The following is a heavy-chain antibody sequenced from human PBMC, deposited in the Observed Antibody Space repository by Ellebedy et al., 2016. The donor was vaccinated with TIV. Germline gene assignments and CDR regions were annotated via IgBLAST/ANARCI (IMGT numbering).Heavy chain of an antibody. V-gene: IGHV3-11*01. CDR2: INHDGAIK. J-gene: IGHJ4*02. CDR3: ARNRNDFDANGNWNY. CDR1: GFSFREYY. D-gene: IGHD4/OR15-4a*01. Sequence: GESLKISCAASGFSFREYYMSWIRQAPGKGLECVAYINHDGAIKYYADAVRGRFTVSRDNAENSLHLQMNSLSAEDTAVYYCARNRNDFDANGNWNYWGPGAQVTVSS.